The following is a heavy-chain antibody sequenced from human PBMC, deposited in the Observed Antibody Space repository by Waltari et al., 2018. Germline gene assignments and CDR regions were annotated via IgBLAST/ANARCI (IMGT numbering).Heavy chain of an antibody. CDR3: ARLGGYSGYADFDY. CDR2: INAGNGNT. J-gene: IGHJ4*02. V-gene: IGHV1-3*01. D-gene: IGHD5-12*01. Sequence: QVQLVQSGAEVKKPGASVKVSCKASGYTFTSYAMHWVRQAPGQRLEWMGWINAGNGNTKYSQKFQGRVTITRDTSASTAYMELSSLRSEDTAVYYCARLGGYSGYADFDYWGQGTLVTVSS. CDR1: GYTFTSYA.